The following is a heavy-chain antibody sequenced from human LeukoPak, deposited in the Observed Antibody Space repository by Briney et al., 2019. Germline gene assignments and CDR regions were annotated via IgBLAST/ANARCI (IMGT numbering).Heavy chain of an antibody. Sequence: SVKVSCKASGGTFSSYAISWVRQAPGQGLEWMGGIIPIFGTANYAQKFQGRVTITADESTSTAYMELSSLRSEDTAVYYCARDNSSGSFWFDPWGQGTLVTVSS. D-gene: IGHD1-26*01. J-gene: IGHJ5*02. V-gene: IGHV1-69*13. CDR3: ARDNSSGSFWFDP. CDR2: IIPIFGTA. CDR1: GGTFSSYA.